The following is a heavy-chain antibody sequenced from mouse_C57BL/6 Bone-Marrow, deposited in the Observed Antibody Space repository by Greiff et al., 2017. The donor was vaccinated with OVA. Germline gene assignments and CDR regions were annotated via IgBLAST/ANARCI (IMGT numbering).Heavy chain of an antibody. CDR2: IYPVSGET. CDR3: GLIYYDYDGVWFAY. D-gene: IGHD2-4*01. CDR1: GYTFTDHI. J-gene: IGHJ3*01. V-gene: IGHV1-11*01. Sequence: LMESGAELASPGASVTLSCKASGYTFTDHIMNWVKKRPGQGLEWIGRIYPVSGETNYNQKFMGKATFSVDRSSSTVYMVLNSLTSEDPAVYYCGLIYYDYDGVWFAYWGQGTLVTVSA.